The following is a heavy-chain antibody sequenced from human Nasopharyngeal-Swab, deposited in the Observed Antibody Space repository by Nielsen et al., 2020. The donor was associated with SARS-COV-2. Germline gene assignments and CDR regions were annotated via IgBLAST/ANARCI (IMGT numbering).Heavy chain of an antibody. Sequence: ASVKVSCKASGGTFSSYAISWVRQAPGQGLEWMGWISAYNGNTNYAQKLQGRVTMTTDTSTSTAYMELRSLRSDDTAVYYCARNSPGYSYGYNWFDPWGQGTLVTVSS. CDR3: ARNSPGYSYGYNWFDP. D-gene: IGHD5-18*01. CDR1: GGTFSSYA. CDR2: ISAYNGNT. V-gene: IGHV1-18*01. J-gene: IGHJ5*02.